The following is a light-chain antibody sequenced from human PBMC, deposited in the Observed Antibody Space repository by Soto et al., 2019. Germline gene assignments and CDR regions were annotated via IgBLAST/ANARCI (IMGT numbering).Light chain of an antibody. CDR2: EVT. V-gene: IGLV2-8*01. CDR3: SSYAGSTHVV. J-gene: IGLJ7*01. CDR1: SSDVGGYNY. Sequence: QSALSQPPSASGSPGQSVTISYTGTSSDVGGYNYVSWYQQHPGKAPKLMIYEVTKRPSGVPDRFSGSKSGNTASLTVSGLQAEDDSDYYCSSYAGSTHVVFGGGTPLTVL.